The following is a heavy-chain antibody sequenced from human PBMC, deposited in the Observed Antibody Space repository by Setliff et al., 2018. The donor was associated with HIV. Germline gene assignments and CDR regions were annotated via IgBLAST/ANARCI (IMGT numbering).Heavy chain of an antibody. Sequence: PSETLSLTCAVYGGSFSEYYWSWIRQSPGKGLEWIGEINHSGSTNYNPSLKSRVTISVDTPKSQFSLKLTSVTAADTAVYYCARDRSNWNYGKNYMDVWGKGTTVTVS. J-gene: IGHJ6*03. CDR1: GGSFSEYY. V-gene: IGHV4-34*01. CDR2: INHSGST. D-gene: IGHD1-7*01. CDR3: ARDRSNWNYGKNYMDV.